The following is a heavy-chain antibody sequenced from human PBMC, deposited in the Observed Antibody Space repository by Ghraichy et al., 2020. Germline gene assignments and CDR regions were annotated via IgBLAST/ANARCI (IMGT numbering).Heavy chain of an antibody. Sequence: GGSLRLSCAASGFTFSSYSMNWVRQAPGKGLEWVSYISSSSTIYYADSVKGRFTISRDTAKNSLYLQMNSLRAEDTAVYYCAREDSSSWYPLNAFDIWGQGTMVTGSS. CDR2: ISSSSTI. V-gene: IGHV3-48*04. CDR3: AREDSSSWYPLNAFDI. CDR1: GFTFSSYS. D-gene: IGHD6-13*01. J-gene: IGHJ3*02.